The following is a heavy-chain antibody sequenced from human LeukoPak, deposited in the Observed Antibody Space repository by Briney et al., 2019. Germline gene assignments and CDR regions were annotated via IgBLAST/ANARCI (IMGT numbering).Heavy chain of an antibody. CDR3: AKDSYYDYVWGSYRYTNQFDY. Sequence: PGGTLRLSCAASGFTFGNYGMSWVRQAPGEGLEWVSGMSGSGGSTYYADSVKGRFTISRDKSKNTLYLQMNSLRAEDTAVYYCAKDSYYDYVWGSYRYTNQFDYWGQGTLVTVSS. D-gene: IGHD3-16*02. CDR2: MSGSGGST. V-gene: IGHV3-23*01. J-gene: IGHJ4*02. CDR1: GFTFGNYG.